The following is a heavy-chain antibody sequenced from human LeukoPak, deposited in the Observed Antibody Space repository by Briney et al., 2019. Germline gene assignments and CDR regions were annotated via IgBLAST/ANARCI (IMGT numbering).Heavy chain of an antibody. CDR1: GGSLTGYY. Sequence: PSETLCLTCSVYGGSLTGYYWSWIRQPPGKGLEWIGEISHSGNTNYKPSFKSRVTMSVDTSKKQLSLKLMSVTAADTAVYYCARNRQWLARYDAFDIWGQGTMVTVSP. V-gene: IGHV4-34*01. CDR2: ISHSGNT. J-gene: IGHJ3*02. CDR3: ARNRQWLARYDAFDI. D-gene: IGHD6-19*01.